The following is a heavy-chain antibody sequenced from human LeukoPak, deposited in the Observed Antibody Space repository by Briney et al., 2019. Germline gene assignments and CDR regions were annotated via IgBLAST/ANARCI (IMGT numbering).Heavy chain of an antibody. D-gene: IGHD3-10*01. CDR3: AKVGGAGSYYNIYFQH. CDR2: ISWNSGVI. V-gene: IGHV3-9*01. CDR1: GFTFGEYA. Sequence: GGSLRLSCAASGFTFGEYAMHRVRQAPGKGLEWVSGISWNSGVIGYAESVKGRFTISRDSAKSALYLQMNSLRAEDTALYYCAKVGGAGSYYNIYFQHWGQGTLVTVSS. J-gene: IGHJ1*01.